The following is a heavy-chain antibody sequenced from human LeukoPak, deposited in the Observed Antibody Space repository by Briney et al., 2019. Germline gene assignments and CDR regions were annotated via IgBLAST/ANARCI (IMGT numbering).Heavy chain of an antibody. CDR2: INQDGSEK. CDR1: GVTFNNYW. J-gene: IGHJ4*02. Sequence: GGSLRLSCVVSGVTFNNYWMTWVRQAPGKGLEWVANINQDGSEKYYVDSVKGRFTISRDNAKNSLYLQMDSLRAEDTAVYYCAKAGGDSSGYYPGYWGQGTLVTVSS. CDR3: AKAGGDSSGYYPGY. V-gene: IGHV3-7*01. D-gene: IGHD3-22*01.